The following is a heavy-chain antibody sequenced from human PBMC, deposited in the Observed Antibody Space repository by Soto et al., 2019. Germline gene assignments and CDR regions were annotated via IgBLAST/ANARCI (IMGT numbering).Heavy chain of an antibody. J-gene: IGHJ4*02. V-gene: IGHV3-23*01. D-gene: IGHD3-16*02. CDR2: ISGSGGST. CDR1: GFTFSSYA. CDR3: AKVRYYDYVWGSYRYAYHFDY. Sequence: EVQLLESEGGLVQPGGSLRLSCAASGFTFSSYAMSWVRQAPGKGLEWVSAISGSGGSTYYADSVKGRFTISRDKSNNTLYLQMNRLSAEETAVYYCAKVRYYDYVWGSYRYAYHFDYWGQGPLVTVSS.